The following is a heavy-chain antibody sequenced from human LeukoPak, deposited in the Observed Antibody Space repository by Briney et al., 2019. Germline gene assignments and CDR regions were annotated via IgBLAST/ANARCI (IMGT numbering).Heavy chain of an antibody. CDR2: INPNSGGT. Sequence: ASVKVSCKASGYTFTGYYMHWVRQAPGQGLEWMGWINPNSGGTNYAQKFQGRVTMTRDTSISTAYMELSRLRSDDTAVYYCARGAFYGSGSYFGYFDYWGQGTLVTVSS. CDR3: ARGAFYGSGSYFGYFDY. D-gene: IGHD3-10*01. CDR1: GYTFTGYY. V-gene: IGHV1-2*02. J-gene: IGHJ4*02.